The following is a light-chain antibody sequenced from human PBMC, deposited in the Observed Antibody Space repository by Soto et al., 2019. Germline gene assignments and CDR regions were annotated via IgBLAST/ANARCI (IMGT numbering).Light chain of an antibody. Sequence: QSALTQPASVSGSPGQSITISCTGTSSDVGAYNYVSWYQQHPGKAPKLMIYEVTKRPSGVSNRFSGSKSGNTASLTISGLQAEDEADYYCSSYTSSITYVFGTGTKRTVL. J-gene: IGLJ1*01. CDR3: SSYTSSITYV. CDR1: SSDVGAYNY. V-gene: IGLV2-14*01. CDR2: EVT.